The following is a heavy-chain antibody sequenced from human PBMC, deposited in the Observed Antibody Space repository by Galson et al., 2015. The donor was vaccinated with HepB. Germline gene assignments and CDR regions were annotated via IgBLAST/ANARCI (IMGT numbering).Heavy chain of an antibody. D-gene: IGHD6-19*01. CDR3: ARAGTYGVAGTVYYFDY. J-gene: IGHJ4*02. CDR1: GFTFSSYA. V-gene: IGHV3-30-3*01. CDR2: ISYDGSNK. Sequence: SLRLSCAASGFTFSSYAMHWVRQAPGKGLEWVAVISYDGSNKYYADSVKGRFTISRDNSKNTLYLQMNSLRAEDTAVYYCARAGTYGVAGTVYYFDYWGQGTLVTVSS.